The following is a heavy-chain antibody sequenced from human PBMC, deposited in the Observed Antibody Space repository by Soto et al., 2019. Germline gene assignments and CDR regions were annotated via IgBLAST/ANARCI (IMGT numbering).Heavy chain of an antibody. CDR2: IRSKTNSYAT. J-gene: IGHJ4*02. D-gene: IGHD6-19*01. Sequence: LRLSCAASGFTFGGSAMHWVRQASGKGLEWVGHIRSKTNSYATAYAESVKGRFTISRDDSMNTAYLQMNSLKTEDTAVYFCTRQTDAVQWLVVPTDYNFDYWGQGTLVTVSS. CDR1: GFTFGGSA. CDR3: TRQTDAVQWLVVPTDYNFDY. V-gene: IGHV3-73*01.